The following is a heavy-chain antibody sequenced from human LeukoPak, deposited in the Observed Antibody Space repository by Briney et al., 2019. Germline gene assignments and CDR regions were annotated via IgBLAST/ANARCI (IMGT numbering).Heavy chain of an antibody. J-gene: IGHJ4*02. V-gene: IGHV1-18*01. CDR3: ARCWSADRGYCDY. D-gene: IGHD5-12*01. Sequence: ASVKVSCKPSGHTFTSYGITWVRQAPGQGLEWMGWISAYNGKTDYARKLQERVTMTTDTSTSTAYMELRSLRSDDTAVYYCARCWSADRGYCDYWGQGTLVTVSS. CDR1: GHTFTSYG. CDR2: ISAYNGKT.